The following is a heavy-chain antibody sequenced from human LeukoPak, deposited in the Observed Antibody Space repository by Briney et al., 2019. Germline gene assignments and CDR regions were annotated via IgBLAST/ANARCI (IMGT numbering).Heavy chain of an antibody. V-gene: IGHV3-30*02. CDR1: GFTFSSYG. J-gene: IGHJ4*02. CDR3: AKDAYYDFWSGYPDY. Sequence: SGGSLRLSCAASGFTFSSYGMHWVRQAPGKGLEWVAFIRYGGSNKYYADSVKGRFTISRDNSKNTLYLQMNSLRAEDTAVYYCAKDAYYDFWSGYPDYWGQGTLVTVSS. D-gene: IGHD3-3*01. CDR2: IRYGGSNK.